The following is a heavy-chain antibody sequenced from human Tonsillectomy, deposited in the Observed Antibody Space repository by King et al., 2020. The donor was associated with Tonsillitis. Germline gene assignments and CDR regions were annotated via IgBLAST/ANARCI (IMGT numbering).Heavy chain of an antibody. V-gene: IGHV4-39*01. CDR2: IYYSGST. Sequence: QLQESGPGLVKPSETLSLTCTVSGGSISSSSYYWGWIRQPPGKGVEWIGSIYYSGSTYYNPSLKSRVTISVDTSKKEFSLKLSSVTAADTAVYYCGRPSIAVADHDAFDIWGQGTMVTVSS. CDR3: GRPSIAVADHDAFDI. J-gene: IGHJ3*02. CDR1: GGSISSSSYY. D-gene: IGHD6-19*01.